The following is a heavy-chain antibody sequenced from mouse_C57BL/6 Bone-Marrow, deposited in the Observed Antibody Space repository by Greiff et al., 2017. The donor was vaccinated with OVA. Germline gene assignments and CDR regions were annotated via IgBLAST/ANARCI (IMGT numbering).Heavy chain of an antibody. Sequence: EVQVVESGPELVKPGASVKISCKASGYSFTDYNMNWVKQSNGKSLEWIGEINPNYGTTCYNQKFKGQATLTVDQSSSTAYMQLNSLTSEDSAVYYSARYYDYDDWYCDVWGTGTTVTVSS. V-gene: IGHV1-39*01. CDR1: GYSFTDYN. CDR3: ARYYDYDDWYCDV. CDR2: INPNYGTT. D-gene: IGHD2-4*01. J-gene: IGHJ1*03.